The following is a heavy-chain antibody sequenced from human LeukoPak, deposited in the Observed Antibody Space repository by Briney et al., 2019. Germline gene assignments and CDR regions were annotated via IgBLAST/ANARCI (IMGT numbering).Heavy chain of an antibody. CDR2: ISYDGSNK. V-gene: IGHV3-30*18. D-gene: IGHD1-1*01. CDR3: AKGRNAFDY. J-gene: IGHJ4*02. Sequence: GGSLRLSCAASGFTFNSYGMHWVRQAPGKGLEWVAVISYDGSNKYYADSVKGRFTISRDNSKNTLYLQMNSLRAEDTAVYYCAKGRNAFDYWGQGTLVTVSS. CDR1: GFTFNSYG.